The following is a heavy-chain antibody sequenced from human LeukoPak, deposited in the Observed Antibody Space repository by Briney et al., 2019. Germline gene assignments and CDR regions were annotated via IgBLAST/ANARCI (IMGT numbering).Heavy chain of an antibody. V-gene: IGHV3-7*01. CDR1: GGSISTSNYY. CDR2: INQDGTEK. D-gene: IGHD3-10*01. Sequence: TSETLSLTCSVSGGSISTSNYYWVWIRQSPEKGLEWVANINQDGTEKYYVDSVKGRFTISRDNAKNSLYLQMNSLRVEDTAVYYCAKLAKYFYGSETYYFFEHWGQGTPVTASS. J-gene: IGHJ4*02. CDR3: AKLAKYFYGSETYYFFEH.